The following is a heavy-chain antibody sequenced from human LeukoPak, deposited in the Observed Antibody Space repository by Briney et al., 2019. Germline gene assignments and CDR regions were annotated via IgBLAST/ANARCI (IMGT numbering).Heavy chain of an antibody. J-gene: IGHJ4*02. Sequence: PGGSLRLSCAASGFTLSSYRMNWVRQVPGKGREWVSSISSSSSYIYYADSVKGRFTISRDNAKNSLYLQMISLRAEDMAVYYCARDLWGTTVTTDYFDSWGQGTLVTVSS. V-gene: IGHV3-21*01. CDR2: ISSSSSYI. D-gene: IGHD4-17*01. CDR1: GFTLSSYR. CDR3: ARDLWGTTVTTDYFDS.